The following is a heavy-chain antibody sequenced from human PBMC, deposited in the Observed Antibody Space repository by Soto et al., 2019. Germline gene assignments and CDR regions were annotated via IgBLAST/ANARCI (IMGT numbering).Heavy chain of an antibody. D-gene: IGHD2-21*01. CDR2: IKEDGSVK. Sequence: VQLVESGGGLVQPGGSLRLSCAASGFTFSTYWMSWVRQAPGKGLEWVADIKEDGSVKKYVDSVKGRFTISRDNASNSVYLQMNSLRAEDTAVYYCVRDYPVVNPYWGQGTVVTVSS. J-gene: IGHJ4*02. CDR3: VRDYPVVNPY. CDR1: GFTFSTYW. V-gene: IGHV3-7*01.